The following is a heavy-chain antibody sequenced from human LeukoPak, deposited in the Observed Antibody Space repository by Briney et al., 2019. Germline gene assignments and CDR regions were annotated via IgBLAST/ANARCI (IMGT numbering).Heavy chain of an antibody. Sequence: GGSLRLSCAASGFTFSSYGMHWVRQAPGKGLEWVAVIWYDGSNKYYADSVKGRFTISRDNSKNTLYLQMNSLRAEDTAVYYCATQSSGWTRQDFDYWGQGTLVTVSS. CDR3: ATQSSGWTRQDFDY. V-gene: IGHV3-33*01. D-gene: IGHD6-19*01. J-gene: IGHJ4*02. CDR1: GFTFSSYG. CDR2: IWYDGSNK.